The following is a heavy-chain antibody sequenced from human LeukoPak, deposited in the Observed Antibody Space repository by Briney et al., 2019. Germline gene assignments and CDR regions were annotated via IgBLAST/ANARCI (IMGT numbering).Heavy chain of an antibody. CDR2: FYHGGST. CDR3: ARHITKITMVRAVKQGYYFDY. CDR1: GYSISTGYY. Sequence: SETLSLTCTVSGYSISTGYYWDWIRQPPGKGLEWIGTFYHGGSTYYNPSLKSRVTISVDTSKNQFSLKLSSVTAADTAVYYCARHITKITMVRAVKQGYYFDYWGQGTLVTVSS. J-gene: IGHJ4*02. D-gene: IGHD3-10*01. V-gene: IGHV4-38-2*02.